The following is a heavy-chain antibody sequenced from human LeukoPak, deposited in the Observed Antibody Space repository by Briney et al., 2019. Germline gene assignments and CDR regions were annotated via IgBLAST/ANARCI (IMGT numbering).Heavy chain of an antibody. D-gene: IGHD7-27*01. CDR1: GFTFSSFW. J-gene: IGHJ5*02. CDR2: INQDGSGK. V-gene: IGHV3-7*01. Sequence: GGSLRLSCAASGFTFSSFWMSWVRQAPGKGLERVANINQDGSGKYYVDSVKGRFIISRDNAQNSLYLQMNTLRAEDTAVYYCARDNWGSPSHWFDPWGQGTLVTVSS. CDR3: ARDNWGSPSHWFDP.